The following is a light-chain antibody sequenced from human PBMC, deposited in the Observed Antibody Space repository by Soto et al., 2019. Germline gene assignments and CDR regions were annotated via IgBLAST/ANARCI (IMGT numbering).Light chain of an antibody. Sequence: DIQMTQSPSSVSASVGDRVTITCRVSQGISSWLAWFQQKPGKAPKLLIYTASSLQSGVPSRFSGSGAGTEFTLTINSLQPEDFATYYCQQTNSFPPTFGGGTKVEIK. CDR2: TAS. V-gene: IGKV1-12*01. CDR3: QQTNSFPPT. J-gene: IGKJ4*01. CDR1: QGISSW.